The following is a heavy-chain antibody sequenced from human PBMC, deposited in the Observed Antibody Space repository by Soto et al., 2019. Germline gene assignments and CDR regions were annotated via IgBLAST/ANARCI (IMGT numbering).Heavy chain of an antibody. V-gene: IGHV1-3*01. CDR2: INAGNGKK. CDR1: GYTFTSYS. CDR3: ARSPAAIVGATFWFDP. J-gene: IGHJ5*02. Sequence: ASVKVSCKASGYTFTSYSMHWVRQAPGQRLEWKGWINAGNGKKKNSQKFQGRVTITRVTSASTAYMELSSLRSEDTAVYYCARSPAAIVGATFWFDPWGQGTLVTVSS. D-gene: IGHD1-26*01.